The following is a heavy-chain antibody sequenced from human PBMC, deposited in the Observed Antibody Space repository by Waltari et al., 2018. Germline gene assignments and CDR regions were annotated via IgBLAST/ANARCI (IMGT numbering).Heavy chain of an antibody. V-gene: IGHV3-33*01. CDR3: ARXRXSSXSCYIPLGGMDX. D-gene: IGHD2-2*02. CDR1: GFTXRSYG. Sequence: QVQLVEXGGXXVQPGRXLRLXCAASGFTXRSYGMYWVRQAPGKGLGWVADIWYGGSRKXYADSXKGRFTISRDXSKNTLYLQMNSLRAEDXAVYYCARXRXSSXSCYIPLGGMDXWGQGTTVTVSS. CDR2: IWYGGSRK. J-gene: IGHJ6*02.